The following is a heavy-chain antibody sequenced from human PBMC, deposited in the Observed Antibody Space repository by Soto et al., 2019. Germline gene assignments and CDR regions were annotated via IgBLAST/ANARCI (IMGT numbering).Heavy chain of an antibody. CDR3: AKHRACVDY. CDR1: GFTFSNYA. Sequence: EVQLLESGGGLVQPGGSLRLSCAASGFTFSNYAMNWVRQAPGKGLEWVAAICGSAGTPYYADSVRGRFTISRDNSKITASQQLDCLRVEDMAVYYCAKHRACVDYWCQGAMVTVSS. V-gene: IGHV3-23*01. J-gene: IGHJ4*02. CDR2: ICGSAGTP.